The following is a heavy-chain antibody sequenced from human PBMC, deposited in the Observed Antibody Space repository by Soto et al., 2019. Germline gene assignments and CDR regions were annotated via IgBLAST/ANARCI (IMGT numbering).Heavy chain of an antibody. D-gene: IGHD1-1*01. J-gene: IGHJ4*02. CDR1: GFTFRDYA. CDR3: ARAVAGQVRSAWTWLDD. V-gene: IGHV3-30-3*01. CDR2: IPRDGSAQ. Sequence: QGQRVESWGGVVQPGRSLRLSCAASGFTFRDYAMHWVRQAPCKGLDWVAAIPRDGSAQHYADSVKGRFSISRDNSNNTLSLQMNSLRPEDAALYHCARAVAGQVRSAWTWLDDWGQGTLVTVSS.